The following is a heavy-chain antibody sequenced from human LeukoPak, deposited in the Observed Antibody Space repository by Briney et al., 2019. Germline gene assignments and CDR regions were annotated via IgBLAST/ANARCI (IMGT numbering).Heavy chain of an antibody. CDR1: GFTFSSYS. CDR2: ISSSSHYI. CDR3: ARDKGYCSGGSCYGDAFDI. V-gene: IGHV3-21*01. Sequence: GGSLRLSCAASGFTFSSYSMNWVRQAPAKGLEWVSSISSSSHYIYHADSVRGRITISRDNAKNSLYLQMNSLRAEDMAVYYCARDKGYCSGGSCYGDAFDIWGQGTMVTVSS. D-gene: IGHD2-15*01. J-gene: IGHJ3*02.